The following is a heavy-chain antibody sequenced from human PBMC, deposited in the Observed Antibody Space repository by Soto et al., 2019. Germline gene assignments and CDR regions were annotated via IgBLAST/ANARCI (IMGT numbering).Heavy chain of an antibody. V-gene: IGHV1-2*02. CDR1: GYTFTGYY. J-gene: IGHJ6*02. CDR3: ARDKGRYCSGGSCLWYYGMDV. CDR2: INPNSDGT. Sequence: ASVKVSCKASGYTFTGYYMNWVRHAPGQGLEWMGWINPNSDGTNYAQKFQGRVTMTRDTSISTAYMELSRQRSDDTAVYYCARDKGRYCSGGSCLWYYGMDVWGQGTTVTVSS. D-gene: IGHD2-15*01.